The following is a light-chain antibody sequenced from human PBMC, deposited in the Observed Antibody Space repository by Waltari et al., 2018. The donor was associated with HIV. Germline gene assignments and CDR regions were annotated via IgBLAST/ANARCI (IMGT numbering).Light chain of an antibody. J-gene: IGLJ2*01. CDR2: QDD. CDR3: QAWDTTTMI. Sequence: SYELTQPPSVSVSPRQTASISCSGAKLRDKYACWYQQKPGQSPVLVMYQDDRRPSGIPERFSGSSSANTATLTISGTQAMDEADYYCQAWDTTTMIIGGGTKLTVL. CDR1: KLRDKY. V-gene: IGLV3-1*01.